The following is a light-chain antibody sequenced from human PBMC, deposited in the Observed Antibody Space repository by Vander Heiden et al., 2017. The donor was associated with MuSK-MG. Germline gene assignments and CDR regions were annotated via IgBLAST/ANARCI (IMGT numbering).Light chain of an antibody. CDR1: SRDVGSSNL. V-gene: IGLV2-23*02. J-gene: IGLJ2*01. Sequence: QSALTQPASVSGSPGQSVTISCPGTSRDVGSSNLVSWYQQHPGKAPKLMFYEVSKRPSGVSTRFSGSKSGNTASLTISGLQAEDEDDYYCCSDAGSRGGVFGGGTKLTVL. CDR2: EVS. CDR3: CSDAGSRGGV.